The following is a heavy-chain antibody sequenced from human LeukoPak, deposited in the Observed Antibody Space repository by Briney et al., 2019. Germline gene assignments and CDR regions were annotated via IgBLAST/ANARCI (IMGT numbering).Heavy chain of an antibody. CDR3: ARGRTRYCSGGSCYLWFDP. D-gene: IGHD2-15*01. V-gene: IGHV4-61*02. Sequence: PSETLSLTCTVSGGSISSGSYYWSWIRQPAGKGLEWIGRIYTSGSTNYNPSLKSRVTISVDTSKNQFSLKLSSVTAADTAVYYCARGRTRYCSGGSCYLWFDPWGQGTLVTVSS. CDR1: GGSISSGSYY. J-gene: IGHJ5*02. CDR2: IYTSGST.